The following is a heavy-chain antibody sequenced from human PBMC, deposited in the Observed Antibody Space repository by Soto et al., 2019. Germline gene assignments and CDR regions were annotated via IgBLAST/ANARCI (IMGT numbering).Heavy chain of an antibody. D-gene: IGHD6-13*01. V-gene: IGHV1-18*01. CDR2: ISAYNGNT. CDR3: ATRQYSSSWYDYYYYGMDV. CDR1: GYSFISHS. J-gene: IGHJ6*02. Sequence: ASVKVSCKSSGYSFISHSITWVRQAPGQGLEWMGRISAYNGNTNYAQKLQGRVTITADESTSTAYMELSSLRSEDTAVYYCATRQYSSSWYDYYYYGMDVWGQGTTVTVSS.